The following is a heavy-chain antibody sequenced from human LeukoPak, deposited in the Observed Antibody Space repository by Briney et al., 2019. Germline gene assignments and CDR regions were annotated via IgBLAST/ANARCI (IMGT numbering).Heavy chain of an antibody. CDR3: ARMTTVTNYLDY. CDR2: MDPNSGNT. D-gene: IGHD4-17*01. Sequence: ASVKVSCKASGYTFTSYDINWVRQATGQGLEWMGWMDPNSGNTGYAQKFQGRVTMTRNTSISTAYMELSSLRSEDTAVYYCARMTTVTNYLDYWGQGTLVTVSS. CDR1: GYTFTSYD. V-gene: IGHV1-8*01. J-gene: IGHJ4*02.